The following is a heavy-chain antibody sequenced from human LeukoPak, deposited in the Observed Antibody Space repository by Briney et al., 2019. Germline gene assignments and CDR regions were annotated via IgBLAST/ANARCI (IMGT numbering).Heavy chain of an antibody. V-gene: IGHV5-51*01. CDR3: ARRSSGSYLDY. J-gene: IGHJ4*02. CDR1: GYSFTNYW. Sequence: GESLKISCKGSGYSFTNYWIGWVRQMPGEGLEWVAIIYPGDSDTRYSPSFQGQVTISADKSISTAYLQWSSLKASDTAMYYCARRSSGSYLDYWGQGTLVTVSS. D-gene: IGHD3-10*01. CDR2: IYPGDSDT.